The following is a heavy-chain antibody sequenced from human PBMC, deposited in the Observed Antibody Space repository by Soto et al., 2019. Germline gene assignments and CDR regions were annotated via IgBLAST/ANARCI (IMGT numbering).Heavy chain of an antibody. V-gene: IGHV3-9*01. D-gene: IGHD6-19*01. CDR1: GFTFDPYA. CDR2: ISWNSGSI. CDR3: AKVSTPGWPPGAFDL. J-gene: IGHJ3*01. Sequence: GGALRLSCAASGFTFDPYAMLWVRQAPGKGLEWVSGISWNSGSIGYADSVKGRFTISRDNAKNSLYLQMNSLRAEDTALYYCAKVSTPGWPPGAFDLSGQATIVTGS.